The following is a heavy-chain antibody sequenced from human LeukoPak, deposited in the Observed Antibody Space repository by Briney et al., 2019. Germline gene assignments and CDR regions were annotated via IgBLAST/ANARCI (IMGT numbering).Heavy chain of an antibody. J-gene: IGHJ6*03. V-gene: IGHV3-15*01. CDR2: IKSKTDGGTT. Sequence: GGSLRLSCAASGFTFSNAWMSWVRQAPGKGLEWVGRIKSKTDGGTTDYAAPVKGRFTISRDDSKNTLYLQMNSLKTEDTAVYYCTTAGTEGYYYYYYMDVWGKGTTVTVSS. CDR1: GFTFSNAW. CDR3: TTAGTEGYYYYYYMDV.